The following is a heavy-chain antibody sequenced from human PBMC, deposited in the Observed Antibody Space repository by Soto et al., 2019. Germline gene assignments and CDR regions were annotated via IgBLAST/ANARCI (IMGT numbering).Heavy chain of an antibody. Sequence: VQLVESGGGLVEAGGSLRLSCAASGFIFSDYYMSWIRQAPGKGLEWVSAISGSGGSTYYADSVKGRFTISRDNSKNTLYLQMNSLRAEDTAVYYCAKKSGWELLYSDYWGQGTLVTVSS. V-gene: IGHV3-23*04. CDR3: AKKSGWELLYSDY. CDR2: ISGSGGST. D-gene: IGHD1-26*01. CDR1: GFIFSDYY. J-gene: IGHJ4*02.